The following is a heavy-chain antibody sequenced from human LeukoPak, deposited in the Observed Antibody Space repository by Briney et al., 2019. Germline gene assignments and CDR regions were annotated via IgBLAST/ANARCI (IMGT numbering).Heavy chain of an antibody. J-gene: IGHJ4*02. CDR1: GFTFSGYA. CDR2: VSTTGSDT. CDR3: ARGRDGYPYNF. D-gene: IGHD5-24*01. V-gene: IGHV3-21*01. Sequence: GGSLRLSCAASGFTFSGYAMNWVRQAPGKGLEWVSSVSTTGSDTYYADSVKGRFTISRNSSKNSVYLQMNSLRPEDTAIYYCARGRDGYPYNFWGQGTLVTVSS.